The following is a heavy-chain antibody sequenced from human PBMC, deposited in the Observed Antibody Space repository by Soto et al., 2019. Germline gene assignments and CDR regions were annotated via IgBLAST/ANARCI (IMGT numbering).Heavy chain of an antibody. J-gene: IGHJ4*02. CDR2: ISGSGGST. V-gene: IGHV3-23*01. CDR1: GFTFSSYA. Sequence: GGSLRLSCAASGFTFSSYAMSWVRQAPGKGLEWVSAISGSGGSTYYADSVKGRFTISRDNSKNTLYLQMNSLRAEDTAVYYCAKGLAAAGTWTFDYWGQGTLVTAPQ. D-gene: IGHD6-13*01. CDR3: AKGLAAAGTWTFDY.